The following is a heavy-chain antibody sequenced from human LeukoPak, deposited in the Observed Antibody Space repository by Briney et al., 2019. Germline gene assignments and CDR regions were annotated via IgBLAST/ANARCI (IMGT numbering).Heavy chain of an antibody. CDR3: ARDDYYMDV. V-gene: IGHV4-61*02. CDR2: IYTSGST. Sequence: SSQTLSLTCTVSGGSISSGSCYWSWIRQPAGKGLEWIGRIYTSGSTNYNPSLKSRITISVDTSKNQFSLKLSSVTAADTAVYYCARDDYYMDVWGKGTTVTVSS. J-gene: IGHJ6*03. CDR1: GGSISSGSCY.